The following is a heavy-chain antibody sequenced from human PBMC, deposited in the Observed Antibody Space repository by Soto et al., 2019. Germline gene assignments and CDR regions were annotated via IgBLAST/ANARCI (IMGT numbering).Heavy chain of an antibody. CDR1: GFTFNNYA. CDR3: AKDRIGGNFDY. CDR2: ISGTGGST. J-gene: IGHJ4*02. V-gene: IGHV3-23*01. Sequence: GGSLRLSCAASGFTFNNYAMNWVRQAPGKGLEWVATISGTGGSTYYADSVRGRFTISRDNSKNTLYLQMNSLRVEDTAVYYCAKDRIGGNFDYWGQGTQVTVSS.